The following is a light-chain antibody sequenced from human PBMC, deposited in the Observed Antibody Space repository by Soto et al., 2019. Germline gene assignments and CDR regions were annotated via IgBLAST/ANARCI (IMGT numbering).Light chain of an antibody. CDR3: QQYNNWPPLT. Sequence: EIVMTQSPATLSVSPGESATLSCRASQSVSGNLAWYQQKPGQAPRLLIYGASTRAPGIPARFSGSGSGTEFTLTISSLQSEDSAVYYCQQYNNWPPLTFGGGTKVEIK. CDR1: QSVSGN. J-gene: IGKJ4*01. CDR2: GAS. V-gene: IGKV3-15*01.